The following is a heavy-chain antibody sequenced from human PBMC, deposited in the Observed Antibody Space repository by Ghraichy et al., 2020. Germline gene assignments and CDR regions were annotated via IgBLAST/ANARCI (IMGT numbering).Heavy chain of an antibody. CDR1: GGTFSSYA. V-gene: IGHV1-69*13. CDR2: IIPIFGTA. D-gene: IGHD3-22*01. J-gene: IGHJ3*02. CDR3: AREEAGDYYDSSDDGAFDI. Sequence: SVKVSCKASGGTFSSYAISWVRQAPGQGLEWMGGIIPIFGTANYAQKFQGRVTITADESTSTAYMELSSLRSEDTAVYYCAREEAGDYYDSSDDGAFDIWGQGTMVTVSS.